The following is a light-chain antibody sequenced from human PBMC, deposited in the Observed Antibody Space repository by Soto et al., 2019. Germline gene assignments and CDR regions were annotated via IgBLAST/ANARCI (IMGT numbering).Light chain of an antibody. J-gene: IGKJ4*01. V-gene: IGKV3-11*01. CDR2: DVS. CDR1: QSVSWY. Sequence: EIVLTQSPATLSLSPGEGATLSCRTSQSVSWYLGWYQQKPGQAPRLLIYDVSKRDTGIPDRFSGSGSGTDFTLTSSSLEPEDFAVYYCQHRSSWPLTFGGGTKVEL. CDR3: QHRSSWPLT.